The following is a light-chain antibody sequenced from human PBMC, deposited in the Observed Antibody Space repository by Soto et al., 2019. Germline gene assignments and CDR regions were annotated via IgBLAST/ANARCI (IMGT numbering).Light chain of an antibody. V-gene: IGLV1-51*01. J-gene: IGLJ1*01. CDR3: GSWDSSLSAYV. Sequence: QSVLTQPPSVSGAPGQKVTISCSGISSNIGGNSVSWYQQLPGTAPKLLTYDDNKRPSGIPDRCSGSKSGTSATMGITGFQTGDEADDYCGSWDSSLSAYVFGTGTKVTVL. CDR1: SSNIGGNS. CDR2: DDN.